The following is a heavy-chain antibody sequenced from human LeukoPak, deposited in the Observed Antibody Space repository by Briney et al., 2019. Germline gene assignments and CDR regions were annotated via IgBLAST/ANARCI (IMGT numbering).Heavy chain of an antibody. V-gene: IGHV3-30*02. J-gene: IGHJ6*03. CDR3: ARDIVVVPAAMTTEYYYYMDV. Sequence: PGGSLRLSCAASGFTFSSYGTHWVRQAPGKGLEWVAFIRYDGSNKYYADSVKGRFTISRDNAKNSLYLQMNSLRAEDTAVYYCARDIVVVPAAMTTEYYYYMDVWGKGTTVTVSS. CDR1: GFTFSSYG. D-gene: IGHD2-2*01. CDR2: IRYDGSNK.